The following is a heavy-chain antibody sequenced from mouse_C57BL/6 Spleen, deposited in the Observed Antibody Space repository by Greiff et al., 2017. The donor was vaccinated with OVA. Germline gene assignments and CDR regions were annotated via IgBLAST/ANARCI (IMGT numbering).Heavy chain of an antibody. CDR3: TRRGIYYDYLYYFDY. Sequence: LQESGAELVRPGASVTLSCKASGYTFTDYEMHWVKQTPVHGLEWIGAIDPETGGTAYNQKFKGKAILTADKSSSTAYMELRSLTSEDSAVYYCTRRGIYYDYLYYFDYWGQGTTLTVSS. CDR1: GYTFTDYE. V-gene: IGHV1-15*01. CDR2: IDPETGGT. D-gene: IGHD2-4*01. J-gene: IGHJ2*01.